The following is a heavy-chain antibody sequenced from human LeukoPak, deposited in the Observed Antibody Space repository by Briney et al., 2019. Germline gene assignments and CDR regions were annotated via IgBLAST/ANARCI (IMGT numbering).Heavy chain of an antibody. CDR1: GGSISGYH. J-gene: IGHJ1*01. V-gene: IGHV4-59*01. D-gene: IGHD3-22*01. CDR2: IYYSGSS. Sequence: SETLSLTCNVSGGSISGYHWSWIRQPPGKGLEWLGYIYYSGSSNYNPSLKSRVTISADTSKNQFSLKLRSVTAADTAVYYCARISYDSSGYASYFQHWGQGTLVTVSS. CDR3: ARISYDSSGYASYFQH.